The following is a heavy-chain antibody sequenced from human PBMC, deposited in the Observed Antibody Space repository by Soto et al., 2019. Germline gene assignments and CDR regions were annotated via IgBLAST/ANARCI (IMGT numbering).Heavy chain of an antibody. J-gene: IGHJ6*02. CDR1: GGTFSSYA. V-gene: IGHV1-69*13. CDR2: IIPIFGTA. CDR3: ARSDYDFWSGQPYYYGMDV. Sequence: GASVKVSCKASGGTFSSYAISWVRQAPGQGLEWMGGIIPIFGTANYAQKFQGRVTITADESTSTAYMELSSLRSEDTAVYYCARSDYDFWSGQPYYYGMDVWGQGTTVTVSS. D-gene: IGHD3-3*01.